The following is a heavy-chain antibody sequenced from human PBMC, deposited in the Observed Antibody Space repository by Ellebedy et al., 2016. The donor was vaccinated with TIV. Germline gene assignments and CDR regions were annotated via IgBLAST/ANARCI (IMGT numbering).Heavy chain of an antibody. J-gene: IGHJ6*02. D-gene: IGHD1-26*01. CDR2: ISYDGSNK. CDR3: ARDWGGVGATQPHGYYYYYGMDV. Sequence: GGSLRLSXAASGFTFSSYAMHWVRQAPGKGLEWVAVISYDGSNKYYADSVKGRFTISRDNSKNTLYLQMNSLRAEDTAVYYCARDWGGVGATQPHGYYYYYGMDVWGQGTTVTVSS. CDR1: GFTFSSYA. V-gene: IGHV3-30-3*01.